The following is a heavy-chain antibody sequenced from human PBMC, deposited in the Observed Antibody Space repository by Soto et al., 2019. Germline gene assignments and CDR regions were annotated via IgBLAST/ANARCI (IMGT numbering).Heavy chain of an antibody. J-gene: IGHJ4*02. D-gene: IGHD3-16*01. CDR1: GGSINSTRYY. Sequence: SETLSLTCTVSGGSINSTRYYWGWIRQPPGKGLEWIGSISYSGSTYHNPSLKSRVTISVDTSKNQFSLKLNSVTAADTAVYYCVRLYYDYIWGSFADYWGQGALVTVSS. V-gene: IGHV4-39*01. CDR3: VRLYYDYIWGSFADY. CDR2: ISYSGST.